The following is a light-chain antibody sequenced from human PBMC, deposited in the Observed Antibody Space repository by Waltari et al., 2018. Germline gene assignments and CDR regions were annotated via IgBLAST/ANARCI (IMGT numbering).Light chain of an antibody. CDR3: QHYGSSLLT. CDR2: GAS. CDR1: QSVSSSY. V-gene: IGKV3-20*01. J-gene: IGKJ4*01. Sequence: EIVLTQSPGTLSLSPGERATLSCRASQSVSSSYLAWFQQKPGQAPRLLIDGASTRATGIPDRFSGIGSGTDFTLTISRLEPEDFAVYHCQHYGSSLLTFGGGTKVEIK.